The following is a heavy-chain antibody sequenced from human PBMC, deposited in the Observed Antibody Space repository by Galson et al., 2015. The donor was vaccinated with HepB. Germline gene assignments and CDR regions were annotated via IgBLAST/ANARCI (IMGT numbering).Heavy chain of an antibody. CDR2: ISGSGGST. J-gene: IGHJ3*02. CDR3: AKGAFWSGYPREGAFDI. D-gene: IGHD3-3*01. CDR1: GFTFSSYA. Sequence: SLRLSCAASGFTFSSYAMSWVRQAPGKGLEWVSAISGSGGSTYYADSVKGRFTISRDNSKNTLYLQMNSLRAEDTAVYYCAKGAFWSGYPREGAFDIWGQGTMVTVSS. V-gene: IGHV3-23*01.